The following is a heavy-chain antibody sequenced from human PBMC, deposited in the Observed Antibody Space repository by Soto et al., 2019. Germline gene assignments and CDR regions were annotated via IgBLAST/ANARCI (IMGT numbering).Heavy chain of an antibody. J-gene: IGHJ6*02. V-gene: IGHV3-30*18. CDR3: AKGDGGKARGYYYSMDV. D-gene: IGHD2-15*01. CDR1: GFTFSSYG. Sequence: GGSLRLSCAASGFTFSSYGMHWVRQAPGKGLEWVAVISYDGSNKYYADSVKGRFTISRDNSKNTLYLQMNSLRAEDTAVYYCAKGDGGKARGYYYSMDVWGQGTTVTVSS. CDR2: ISYDGSNK.